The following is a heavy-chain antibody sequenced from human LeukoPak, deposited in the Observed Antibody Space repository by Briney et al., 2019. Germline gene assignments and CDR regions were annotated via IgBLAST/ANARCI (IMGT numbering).Heavy chain of an antibody. CDR3: AKDRGTTVVTPFGY. D-gene: IGHD4-23*01. V-gene: IGHV3-30*18. J-gene: IGHJ4*02. CDR2: ISYDGSNK. Sequence: GGSLRLSCAASGFTFSSYGMHWVRQAPGKGLEWVAVISYDGSNKYYADSVKGRFTISRDNSKNTLHLQMNSLRAEDTAVYYCAKDRGTTVVTPFGYWGQGTLVTVSS. CDR1: GFTFSSYG.